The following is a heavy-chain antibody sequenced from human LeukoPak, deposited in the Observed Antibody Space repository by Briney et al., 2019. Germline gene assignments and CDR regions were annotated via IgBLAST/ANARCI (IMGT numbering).Heavy chain of an antibody. CDR1: GGSTSSGSYY. V-gene: IGHV4-61*02. J-gene: IGHJ5*02. CDR2: IYTSGST. Sequence: SETLSLTCTVSGGSTSSGSYYWSWIRQPAGKGLEWIGRIYTSGSTNYNPSLKSRVTISVDTSKNQFSLKLSSVTAADTAVYYCARGPTTMVRGVIGFDPWGQGTLVTVSS. CDR3: ARGPTTMVRGVIGFDP. D-gene: IGHD3-10*01.